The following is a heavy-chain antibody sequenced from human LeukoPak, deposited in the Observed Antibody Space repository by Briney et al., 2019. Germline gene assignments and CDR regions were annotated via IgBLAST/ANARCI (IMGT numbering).Heavy chain of an antibody. Sequence: SVKVSCKAPGGTFSSYAISWVRQAPGQGREWMGGIIPIFGTANYAQKFQGRVTITADESTSTAYMEPSILRSEGTAVYYCARVDWFDPWGQGTLVTVFS. J-gene: IGHJ5*02. CDR2: IIPIFGTA. V-gene: IGHV1-69*01. CDR3: ARVDWFDP. CDR1: GGTFSSYA.